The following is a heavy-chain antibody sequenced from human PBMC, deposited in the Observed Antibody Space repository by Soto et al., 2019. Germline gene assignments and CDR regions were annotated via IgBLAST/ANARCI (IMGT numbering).Heavy chain of an antibody. Sequence: HPGGSLRLSCAASGFTFSSYAMGWVRQAPGKGLEWVSAISESGSRTYYADSVKGQFTISRDNSKSTVYLQMNTLTAEDTAVYYCAKESPAGNPNPWIDSWGQGTLVTVSS. CDR3: AKESPAGNPNPWIDS. J-gene: IGHJ4*02. D-gene: IGHD1-1*01. CDR2: ISESGSRT. CDR1: GFTFSSYA. V-gene: IGHV3-23*01.